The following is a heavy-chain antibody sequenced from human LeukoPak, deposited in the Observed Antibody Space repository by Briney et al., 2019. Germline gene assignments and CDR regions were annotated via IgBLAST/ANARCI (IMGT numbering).Heavy chain of an antibody. D-gene: IGHD3-9*01. V-gene: IGHV4-39*07. CDR2: IYHSGST. Sequence: PSETLSLTCTVSGGSISSGSYYWSWIRQPPGKGQEWIGSIYHSGSTYYNPSLKSRVTISVDTSRNQSSLKLSSVTAADTAVYYCARVWGYDVLTVYYLGVLHYWGQGTLVTVSS. CDR3: ARVWGYDVLTVYYLGVLHY. CDR1: GGSISSGSYY. J-gene: IGHJ4*02.